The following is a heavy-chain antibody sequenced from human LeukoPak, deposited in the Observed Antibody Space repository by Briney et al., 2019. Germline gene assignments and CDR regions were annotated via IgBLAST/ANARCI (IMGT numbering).Heavy chain of an antibody. D-gene: IGHD3-16*02. Sequence: SVKVSCKASGGTFSSYAISWVRQAPGQGLEWMGGIIPIFGTANYAQKFQGRVTITADESTSTAYMELSSMRSEDTAVYYCARVRLRLGELSLWDWGQGTLVTVSS. V-gene: IGHV1-69*13. CDR1: GGTFSSYA. CDR3: ARVRLRLGELSLWD. CDR2: IIPIFGTA. J-gene: IGHJ4*02.